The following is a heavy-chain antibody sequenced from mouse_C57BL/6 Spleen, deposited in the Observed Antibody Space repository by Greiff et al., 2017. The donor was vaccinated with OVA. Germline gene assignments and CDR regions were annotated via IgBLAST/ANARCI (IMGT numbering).Heavy chain of an antibody. CDR1: GYTFTSYW. V-gene: IGHV1-52*01. CDR2: IDPSDSET. Sequence: VQLQQPGAELVRPGSSVKLSCKASGYTFTSYWLQWVKQRPIQGLEWIGNIDPSDSETHYNQKFKDKATLTVDKSSSTAYMQLSSLTSEDSAVYYCARWGSLAYWGQGTLVTVSA. J-gene: IGHJ3*01. CDR3: ARWGSLAY.